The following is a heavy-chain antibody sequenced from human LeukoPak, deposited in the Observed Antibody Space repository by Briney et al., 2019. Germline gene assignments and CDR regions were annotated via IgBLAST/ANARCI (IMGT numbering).Heavy chain of an antibody. J-gene: IGHJ3*02. D-gene: IGHD6-13*01. V-gene: IGHV3-30*03. CDR3: ARGIAAAGYAFDI. Sequence: GGSLRLSCAASGLTFSSYGMHWVRQAPGKGLEGVAVISYDGSNRYYADSVKGRFTISGDNSKKTLYLEMNSLRAEDTAVYYCARGIAAAGYAFDIWGQGTMVTVSS. CDR2: ISYDGSNR. CDR1: GLTFSSYG.